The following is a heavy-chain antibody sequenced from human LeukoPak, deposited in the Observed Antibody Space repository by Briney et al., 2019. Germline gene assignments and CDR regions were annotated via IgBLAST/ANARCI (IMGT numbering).Heavy chain of an antibody. Sequence: ASVKVSCKAFGYTFTSNYMHWVRQAPGQGPEWMGVISPSGGSTTYAQKFQGRVTLTRDMSTSTDYLELSSLRSDDTAVYYCASQSDSSGLVRLGRYYYYMDVWGKGTTVTISS. CDR2: ISPSGGST. J-gene: IGHJ6*03. CDR1: GYTFTSNY. V-gene: IGHV1-46*01. D-gene: IGHD3-22*01. CDR3: ASQSDSSGLVRLGRYYYYMDV.